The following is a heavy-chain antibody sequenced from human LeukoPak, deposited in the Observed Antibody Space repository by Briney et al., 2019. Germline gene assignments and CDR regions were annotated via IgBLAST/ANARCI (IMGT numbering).Heavy chain of an antibody. CDR1: GFTFYNSA. CDR2: ISGSGTST. J-gene: IGHJ5*02. Sequence: PGGTLRLSCAASGFTFYNSAMNWVRQAPGKGLEWVSGISGSGTSTYYADSVKGRFTISRDNSKNTLYLQMNSLRAEDTAVYYCAAVDVDTAFPWGQGTLVTVSS. CDR3: AAVDVDTAFP. V-gene: IGHV3-23*01. D-gene: IGHD5-18*01.